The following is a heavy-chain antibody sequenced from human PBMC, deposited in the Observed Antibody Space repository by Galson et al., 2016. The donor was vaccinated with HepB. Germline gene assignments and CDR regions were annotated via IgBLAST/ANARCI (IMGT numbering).Heavy chain of an antibody. Sequence: SLRLSCAASGFTFSNYGMHWVRQAPGRGLEWVALIWYDGSHEYYADSVKGRFTISRDDSKNTLYLQMNSLRAEDTAVYHCGRDQFSQAWLDHWGQGTLVTVSS. D-gene: IGHD5-24*01. CDR3: GRDQFSQAWLDH. V-gene: IGHV3-33*01. CDR1: GFTFSNYG. J-gene: IGHJ4*02. CDR2: IWYDGSHE.